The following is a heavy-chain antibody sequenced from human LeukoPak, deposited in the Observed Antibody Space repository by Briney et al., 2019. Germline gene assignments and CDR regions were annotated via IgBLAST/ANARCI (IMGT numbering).Heavy chain of an antibody. Sequence: GGSLRLSCAASGFTFSSYSMNWVRQAPGKGLDWVSSISSSSSYIYYADSVKGRFTISRDNAKNSLYLQINSLRAEDTAVYYCARDGDFWSGYDVFDYWGQGTLVTVSS. J-gene: IGHJ4*02. CDR1: GFTFSSYS. V-gene: IGHV3-21*01. D-gene: IGHD3-3*01. CDR2: ISSSSSYI. CDR3: ARDGDFWSGYDVFDY.